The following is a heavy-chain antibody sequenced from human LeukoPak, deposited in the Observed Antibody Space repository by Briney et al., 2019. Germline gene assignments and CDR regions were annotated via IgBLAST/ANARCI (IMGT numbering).Heavy chain of an antibody. CDR3: ARLKMDTLAARVNAFDI. CDR2: IRYLGST. D-gene: IGHD6-25*01. CDR1: RGSMSSGTYY. V-gene: IGHV4-39*01. J-gene: IGHJ3*02. Sequence: SETLSLTCTVSRGSMSSGTYYWGWIRQPPGKGLEWIASIRYLGSTFYNPSLQSRVTISVDTPKNQFSLKPSSVTAADTAVYYCARLKMDTLAARVNAFDIWGQGTMVTVSS.